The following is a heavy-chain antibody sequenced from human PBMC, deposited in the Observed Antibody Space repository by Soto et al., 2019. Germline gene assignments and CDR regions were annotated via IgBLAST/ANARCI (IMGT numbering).Heavy chain of an antibody. V-gene: IGHV4-39*01. D-gene: IGHD1-1*01. Sequence: SATLSLTCTFSGGSISSYYWFWIRQPPGKGLEWIGSIYYSGSTYYNPSLKSRVTISVDTSKNQFSLKLSSVTAADTAVYYCARLLLELSSWFDPWGQGTLVTVSS. CDR1: GGSISSYY. CDR2: IYYSGST. CDR3: ARLLLELSSWFDP. J-gene: IGHJ5*02.